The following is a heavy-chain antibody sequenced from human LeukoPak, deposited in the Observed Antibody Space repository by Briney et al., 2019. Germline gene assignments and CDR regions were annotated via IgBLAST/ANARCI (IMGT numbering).Heavy chain of an antibody. Sequence: SETLSLTCTVSGGSISTYYWSWIRQPPGKGLEWIGYIYYSGSTNYNPSLKSRVTISVETSKNEFSLKLRSVTAADTAVYYCARVTGYRIEDYFDYWGQGTLVTVSS. CDR2: IYYSGST. D-gene: IGHD6-13*01. J-gene: IGHJ4*02. V-gene: IGHV4-59*01. CDR3: ARVTGYRIEDYFDY. CDR1: GGSISTYY.